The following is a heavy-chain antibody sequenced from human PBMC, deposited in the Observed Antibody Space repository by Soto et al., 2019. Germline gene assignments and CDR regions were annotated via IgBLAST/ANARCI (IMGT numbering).Heavy chain of an antibody. CDR3: ARDPHSYYDTSGYYPYFDF. V-gene: IGHV4-61*01. CDR2: IYYTGST. CDR1: GGSVNTAPYH. Sequence: SETLSLTCTVSGGSVNTAPYHWSWIRQSPRNGLEWIGNIYYTGSTNYNPSFESRVAISLDTSNNQFSLRLTSLTAADTAVYFCARDPHSYYDTSGYYPYFDFWGQGTLVTVSS. J-gene: IGHJ4*02. D-gene: IGHD3-22*01.